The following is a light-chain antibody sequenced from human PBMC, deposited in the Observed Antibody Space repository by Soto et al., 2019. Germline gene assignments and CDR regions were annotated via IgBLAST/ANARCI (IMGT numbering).Light chain of an antibody. J-gene: IGKJ2*01. CDR3: QQLNLFPPFT. CDR2: AAS. CDR1: QGIRSS. Sequence: DIQLSQSPSFLSASVEDRVTITCRDSQGIRSSLAWYQQRPGRAPKLLIYAASILHSGVPSRFSGSGSGTECTLTISSLQPEDFATYYCQQLNLFPPFTFGQGTKLEIK. V-gene: IGKV1-9*01.